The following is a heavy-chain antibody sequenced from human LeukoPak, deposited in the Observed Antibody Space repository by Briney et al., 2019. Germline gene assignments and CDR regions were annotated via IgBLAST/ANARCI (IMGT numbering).Heavy chain of an antibody. J-gene: IGHJ3*02. CDR2: MNPNSGGT. CDR1: GYTFTGYY. V-gene: IGHV1-2*04. Sequence: ASVKVSCKASGYTFTGYYMHWVRQAPGQGLEWMGWMNPNSGGTNYAQKFQGWVTMTRDTSISTAYMELSRLRSDDTAVYYCARGGWELLGAFDIWGQGTMVTVSS. CDR3: ARGGWELLGAFDI. D-gene: IGHD1-26*01.